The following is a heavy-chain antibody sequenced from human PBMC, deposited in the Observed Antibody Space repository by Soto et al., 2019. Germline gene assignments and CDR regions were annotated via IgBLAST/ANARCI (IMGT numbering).Heavy chain of an antibody. CDR3: ARSGSGSGWL. Sequence: SSETLSLTCTVSGGSISSSSYYWGWIRQPPGKGLEWIGSIYYSGSTYYNPSLKSRVTISVDTSKNQFSLKLSSVTAADTAVYYCARSGSGSGWLGGQGTLVTVSS. D-gene: IGHD6-19*01. CDR2: IYYSGST. V-gene: IGHV4-39*01. J-gene: IGHJ4*02. CDR1: GGSISSSSYY.